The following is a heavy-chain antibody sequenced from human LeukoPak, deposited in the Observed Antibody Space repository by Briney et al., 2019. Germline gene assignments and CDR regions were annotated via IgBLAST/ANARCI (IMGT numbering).Heavy chain of an antibody. Sequence: PGGSLRLSCAASGFTFSSYWMSWVRQAPGKGLEWVANIKEDGSEKYYVDSVKGRRTISRDNAKNSLYLQMNSLRVEDTAVYYCARGCSWTGSFTDFDYWGQGTLVTVSS. CDR3: ARGCSWTGSFTDFDY. D-gene: IGHD3-10*02. J-gene: IGHJ4*02. V-gene: IGHV3-7*03. CDR2: IKEDGSEK. CDR1: GFTFSSYW.